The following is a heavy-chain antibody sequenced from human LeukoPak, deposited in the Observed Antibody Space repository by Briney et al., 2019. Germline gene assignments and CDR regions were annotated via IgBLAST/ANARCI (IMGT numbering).Heavy chain of an antibody. D-gene: IGHD5-18*01. Sequence: PGGSLRLSCAASGFTVSPNYMNWVRQAPGKGLEWVSVIYSGGSTYYADSVKGRFTISRDNSKNMLYLQMNSLRAEDTAVYYCAKDRDTAMAMGFDYWGQGTLVTVSS. CDR1: GFTVSPNY. CDR3: AKDRDTAMAMGFDY. CDR2: IYSGGST. V-gene: IGHV3-53*01. J-gene: IGHJ4*02.